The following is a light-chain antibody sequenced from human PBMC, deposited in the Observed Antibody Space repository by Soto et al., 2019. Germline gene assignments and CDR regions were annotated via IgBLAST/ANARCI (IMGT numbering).Light chain of an antibody. Sequence: QSVLTQPASVSGSPGQSITISCTGTSSDVGGYNYVSWYQQHPGKAPKLLINDVSNRPSGISDRFSGSKSGNTASLTISGLQAEDEADYYCSSYTSSTTNGFGTGTKVTVL. CDR2: DVS. CDR3: SSYTSSTTNG. J-gene: IGLJ1*01. V-gene: IGLV2-14*03. CDR1: SSDVGGYNY.